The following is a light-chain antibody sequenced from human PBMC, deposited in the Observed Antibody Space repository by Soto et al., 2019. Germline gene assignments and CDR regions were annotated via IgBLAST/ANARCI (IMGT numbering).Light chain of an antibody. CDR3: QRSYGTPT. V-gene: IGKV1-39*01. CDR2: AAS. J-gene: IGKJ1*01. CDR1: QSISTY. Sequence: DIQMTQSPSSLSASVGDRVTITCRASQSISTYLNWYQQKPGKAPKLLNYAASSLQSGVPSRFSGSGSGTEFTLTISSLQPEDFATYYCQRSYGTPTFGQGTKVEI.